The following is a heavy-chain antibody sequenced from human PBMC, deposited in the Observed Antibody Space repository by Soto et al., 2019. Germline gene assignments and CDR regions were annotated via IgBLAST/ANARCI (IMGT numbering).Heavy chain of an antibody. CDR3: ARDTPIYYDSSGYYSDYYYGMDV. CDR1: GYTFTSYG. CDR2: ISAYNGNT. D-gene: IGHD3-22*01. Sequence: QVQLVQSGAEVKKPGASVKVSCKASGYTFTSYGISWVRQAPGQGLEGMGWISAYNGNTNYAQKLQGRVTMTTDISTSTAYMELRSLRSDDTAVYYCARDTPIYYDSSGYYSDYYYGMDVWGQGTTVTVSS. V-gene: IGHV1-18*01. J-gene: IGHJ6*02.